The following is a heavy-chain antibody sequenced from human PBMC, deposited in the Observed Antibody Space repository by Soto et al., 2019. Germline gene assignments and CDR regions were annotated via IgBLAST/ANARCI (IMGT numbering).Heavy chain of an antibody. CDR1: GFTFSSFA. J-gene: IGHJ4*02. V-gene: IGHV3-23*01. CDR3: AKVDGFLWFELDS. CDR2: ISASGDGT. D-gene: IGHD3-10*01. Sequence: EVQLLESGGGLVQPGGSLRLSCAASGFTFSSFAMSWVRQAPGKGLEWVSAISASGDGTYYADSVKGRFTISRDNSKNTLYLQMSSLRAEDTDVYYCAKVDGFLWFELDSWGQGTLVTVSS.